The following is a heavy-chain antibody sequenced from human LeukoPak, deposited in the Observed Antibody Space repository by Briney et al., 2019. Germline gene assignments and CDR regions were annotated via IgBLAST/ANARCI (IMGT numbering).Heavy chain of an antibody. CDR1: GFTFGSYA. J-gene: IGHJ4*02. V-gene: IGHV3-23*01. CDR2: ISGSGGST. D-gene: IGHD1-26*01. Sequence: PGGSLRLSCAASGFTFGSYAMSRVRQAPGKGLEWVSAISGSGGSTYYADSVKGRFTISRDNSKSTLYLQMSSLRTEDTAVYYCAKAVGVLRYYFDYWGQGTLVTVSS. CDR3: AKAVGVLRYYFDY.